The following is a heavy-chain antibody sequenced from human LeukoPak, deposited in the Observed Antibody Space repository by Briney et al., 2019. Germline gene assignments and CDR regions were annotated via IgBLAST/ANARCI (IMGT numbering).Heavy chain of an antibody. CDR2: IIPIFGTA. CDR1: GGTFSSYA. V-gene: IGHV1-69*13. D-gene: IGHD2-15*01. CDR3: ARGTPRGYCSGGSCYGYYFDY. J-gene: IGHJ4*02. Sequence: SVKVSCKASGGTFSSYAISWVRQAPGQGLEWMGGIIPIFGTANYAQKFQGRVTITADESTSTAYMELSSLRSEDTAVYYCARGTPRGYCSGGSCYGYYFDYWGQGTLATVSS.